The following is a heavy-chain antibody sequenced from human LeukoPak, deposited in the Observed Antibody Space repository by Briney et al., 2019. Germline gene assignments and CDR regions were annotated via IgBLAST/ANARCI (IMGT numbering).Heavy chain of an antibody. CDR1: GFTFSTYS. V-gene: IGHV3-30*18. J-gene: IGHJ4*02. CDR2: ILDDGSHR. CDR3: AKVRGRTWLVDY. D-gene: IGHD3-9*01. Sequence: PGRSLRLSCAASGFTFSTYSMHWVRQAPGNGLEWVAYILDDGSHRYHADSLKGRVTISTDNPKHTLYLEMNSLRAEDTGIYYCAKVRGRTWLVDYWGQGTLVTVSS.